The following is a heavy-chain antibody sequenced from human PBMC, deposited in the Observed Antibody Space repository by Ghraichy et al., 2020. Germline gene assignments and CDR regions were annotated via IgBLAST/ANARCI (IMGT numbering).Heavy chain of an antibody. Sequence: SETLSLTFSVSGGSIRSYWWTWIRQPAGKGLEWIGRIFASGSTNYNPSLQSRVTMSVDTSKNQFSLKLSSVTAADTAVYYCARGALGSTQLDYWGQGTLVTVSS. V-gene: IGHV4-4*07. CDR2: IFASGST. J-gene: IGHJ4*02. CDR1: GGSIRSYW. D-gene: IGHD2-2*03. CDR3: ARGALGSTQLDY.